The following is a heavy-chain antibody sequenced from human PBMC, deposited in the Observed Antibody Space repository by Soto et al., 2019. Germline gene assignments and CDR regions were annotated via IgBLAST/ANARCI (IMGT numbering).Heavy chain of an antibody. V-gene: IGHV4-61*01. CDR1: GGSVSSGSYY. D-gene: IGHD6-19*01. Sequence: SETLSLTCSVSGGSVSSGSYYWSWIRQPPGKGLEWIGYIYYSGSTNYNPSLKSRVTISVDTSKNQFSLKLSSVTAADTAVYYCARGSLIAVALDYWGQGTLVTVSS. CDR3: ARGSLIAVALDY. CDR2: IYYSGST. J-gene: IGHJ4*02.